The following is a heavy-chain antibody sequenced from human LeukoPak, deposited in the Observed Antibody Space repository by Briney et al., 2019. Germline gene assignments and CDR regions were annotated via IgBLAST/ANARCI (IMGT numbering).Heavy chain of an antibody. CDR2: INPNSGGT. CDR3: ARVTLYCSGGSCYWEGHDAFDI. J-gene: IGHJ3*02. CDR1: GYTFTGYY. Sequence: ASVKVSCKASGYTFTGYYMHWVRQAPGRGLEWMGWINPNSGGTNYAQKFQGRVTMTRDTSISTAYMELSRLRSDDTAVYYCARVTLYCSGGSCYWEGHDAFDIWGQGTMVTVSS. V-gene: IGHV1-2*02. D-gene: IGHD2-15*01.